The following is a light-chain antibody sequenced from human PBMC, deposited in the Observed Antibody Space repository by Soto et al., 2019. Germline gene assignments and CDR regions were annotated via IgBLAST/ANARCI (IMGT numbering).Light chain of an antibody. CDR2: DAS. Sequence: DVQMTQSPSSLSASVGDRVTITCRASQGIRNYLAWYQQKPGKVPKLLIYDASTLQSGVPSRFSGSGSGTDFTLTISSLQPEDVATYYCQKYDSAPLTFGGGTKLEIK. J-gene: IGKJ4*01. CDR3: QKYDSAPLT. V-gene: IGKV1-27*01. CDR1: QGIRNY.